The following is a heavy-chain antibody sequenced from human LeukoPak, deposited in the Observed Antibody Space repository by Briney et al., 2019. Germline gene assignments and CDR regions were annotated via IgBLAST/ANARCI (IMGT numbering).Heavy chain of an antibody. Sequence: PGGSLRLSCGASGFTLGSYDMNWVRQAPGKGLEWVSYISISGYTIYYGDSVKGRFTISRDNAKNSLYLRMNSLRAEDTAIYYCARGVGVVIANFYYYYMDVWGKGTTVTVSS. V-gene: IGHV3-48*03. CDR2: ISISGYTI. D-gene: IGHD3-3*01. J-gene: IGHJ6*03. CDR1: GFTLGSYD. CDR3: ARGVGVVIANFYYYYMDV.